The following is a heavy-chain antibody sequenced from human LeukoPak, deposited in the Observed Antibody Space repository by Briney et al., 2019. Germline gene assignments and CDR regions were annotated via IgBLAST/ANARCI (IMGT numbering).Heavy chain of an antibody. Sequence: GGSLRLSCAASGFTFDDYAMHWVRHAPGKGLEWVSGISWNSGSIGYADSVKGRFTISRDNAKNSLYLQMNSLRAEDTALYYCAKDKEVGYYYYYMDVWGKGTTVTVSS. D-gene: IGHD3-16*01. CDR1: GFTFDDYA. CDR2: ISWNSGSI. V-gene: IGHV3-9*01. J-gene: IGHJ6*03. CDR3: AKDKEVGYYYYYMDV.